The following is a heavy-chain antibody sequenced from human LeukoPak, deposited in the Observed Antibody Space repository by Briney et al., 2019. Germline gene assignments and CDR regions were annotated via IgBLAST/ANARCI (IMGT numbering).Heavy chain of an antibody. CDR2: LRAGAGT. Sequence: GGSLRLPCAASGFTFSSYAMTWVRQAPGKGLEWVSSLRAGAGTYYADSVTGRFTVSRDDSKNILSLQMNSLRAEDTAVYYCAKEPKYSSSYYSDYWGQGTLVTVSS. CDR3: AKEPKYSSSYYSDY. D-gene: IGHD6-13*01. V-gene: IGHV3-23*01. J-gene: IGHJ4*02. CDR1: GFTFSSYA.